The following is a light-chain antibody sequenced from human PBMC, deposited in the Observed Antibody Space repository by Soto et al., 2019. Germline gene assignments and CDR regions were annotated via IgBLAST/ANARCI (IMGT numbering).Light chain of an antibody. V-gene: IGKV3-20*01. Sequence: EIVMTQSPATLSVSPGERATLSCRASQSVSRNLAWYQQKPGQAPRLLIYGASSRATGIPDRFSGSGSGTDLTLTISRLEPEDFAVYYCQQYGSSPPEVTFGQGTRLEIK. CDR1: QSVSRN. J-gene: IGKJ5*01. CDR2: GAS. CDR3: QQYGSSPPEVT.